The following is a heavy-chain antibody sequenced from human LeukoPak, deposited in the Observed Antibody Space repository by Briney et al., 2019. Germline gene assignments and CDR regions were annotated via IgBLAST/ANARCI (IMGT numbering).Heavy chain of an antibody. J-gene: IGHJ4*02. CDR2: ISSSGSTI. Sequence: GGSLRLSCAASGFTFSSYAMHWIRQAPGKGLEWVSYISSSGSTIYYADSVKGRFTISRDNAKNSLYLQMNSLRAEDTAVYYCARGRQLVGNDYWGQGTLVTVSS. CDR1: GFTFSSYA. D-gene: IGHD6-13*01. CDR3: ARGRQLVGNDY. V-gene: IGHV3-48*04.